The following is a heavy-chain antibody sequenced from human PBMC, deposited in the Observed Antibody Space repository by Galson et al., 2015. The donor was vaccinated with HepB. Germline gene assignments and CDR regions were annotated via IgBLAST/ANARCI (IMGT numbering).Heavy chain of an antibody. CDR1: GFTFSSYS. J-gene: IGHJ4*02. CDR2: ISSSSSYI. CDR3: ARDPSGAAAAHFDY. V-gene: IGHV3-21*01. D-gene: IGHD6-13*01. Sequence: SLRLSCAASGFTFSSYSMNWVRQAPGKGLEWVSSISSSSSYIYYADSVKGRFTISRDNAKNSLYLQMNSLRAEDTAVYYCARDPSGAAAAHFDYWGQGTLVTVSS.